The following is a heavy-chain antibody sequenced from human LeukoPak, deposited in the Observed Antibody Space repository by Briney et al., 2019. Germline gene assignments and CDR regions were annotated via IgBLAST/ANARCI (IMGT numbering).Heavy chain of an antibody. J-gene: IGHJ4*02. V-gene: IGHV4-39*01. CDR2: IYYSGNT. CDR1: GDSINSSSYY. D-gene: IGHD5-18*01. CDR3: ARHNGYSFGRQDY. Sequence: SETLSLTCTVSGDSINSSSYYWGWIRQPPGKGLEWIGSIYYSGNTYYTPSLRSRVTISLDTSKNQFSLRLSSVTAADTAVYYCARHNGYSFGRQDYWGQGTLVTVSS.